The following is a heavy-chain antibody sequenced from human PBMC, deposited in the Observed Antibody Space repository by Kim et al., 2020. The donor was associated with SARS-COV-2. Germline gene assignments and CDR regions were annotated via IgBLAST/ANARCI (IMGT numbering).Heavy chain of an antibody. CDR1: GYTFTSYD. V-gene: IGHV1-8*01. J-gene: IGHJ6*03. CDR3: ARGHLKSIVVVIAPRPYYYYMDV. Sequence: ASVKVSCKASGYTFTSYDINWVRQATGQGLEWMGWMNPNSGNTGYAQKFQGRVTMTRNTSISTAYMELSSLRSEDTAVYYCARGHLKSIVVVIAPRPYYYYMDVWGKGNTVTGSS. D-gene: IGHD2-21*01. CDR2: MNPNSGNT.